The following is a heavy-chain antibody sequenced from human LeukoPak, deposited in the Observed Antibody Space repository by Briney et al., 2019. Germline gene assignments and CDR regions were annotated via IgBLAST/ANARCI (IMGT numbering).Heavy chain of an antibody. D-gene: IGHD3-10*01. CDR1: GGSISSSNW. V-gene: IGHV4-4*02. CDR3: VRHSDSGSYRTYGFDI. CDR2: IYHSGST. J-gene: IGHJ3*02. Sequence: SETLSLTCAVSGGSISSSNWWSWVRQPPGKGLEWIGEIYHSGSTNYNPSLKSRVTISVDKSKNQFSLKLSSLTAADTAVYYCVRHSDSGSYRTYGFDIWGPGTMVTVSS.